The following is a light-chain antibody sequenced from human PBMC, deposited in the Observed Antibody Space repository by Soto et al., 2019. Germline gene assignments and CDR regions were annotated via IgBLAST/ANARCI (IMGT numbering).Light chain of an antibody. J-gene: IGLJ1*01. CDR2: GNT. V-gene: IGLV1-40*01. Sequence: QSVLTQPPSVSGAPGQRVTISCTGSSSNIGADYDVHWYQQLLGTAPKLLIYGNTNRPSGVPDRFSGSKSGTSASLAITGLQPEDEADYYCQSYDSSLSGYVFGTGTQLTVL. CDR3: QSYDSSLSGYV. CDR1: SSNIGADYD.